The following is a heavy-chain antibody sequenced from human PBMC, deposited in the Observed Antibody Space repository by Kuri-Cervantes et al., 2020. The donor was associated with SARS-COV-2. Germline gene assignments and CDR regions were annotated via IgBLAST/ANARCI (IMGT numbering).Heavy chain of an antibody. D-gene: IGHD4-17*01. V-gene: IGHV3-33*08. CDR2: VWNDGSYK. CDR3: ARDRYGDKAYDSFDM. CDR1: GFIFSDYG. J-gene: IGHJ4*03. Sequence: GESLKISCEGPGFIFSDYGMHWVRQAPGKGLEWVANVWNDGSYKYYADSVKGRFTISKDNFNNMFYLQMNSLRVDDTAIYYCARDRYGDKAYDSFDMRGQGTMVTVSS.